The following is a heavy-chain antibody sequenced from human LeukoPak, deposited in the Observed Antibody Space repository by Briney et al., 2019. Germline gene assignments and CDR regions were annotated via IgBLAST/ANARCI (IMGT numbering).Heavy chain of an antibody. D-gene: IGHD6-6*01. Sequence: GASVKVSCKASGYTFSNYGISWVRQAPGQGLEWMGWISVYNGNTVYAQNLRDRVTMTTDTSTSTAYMELRSLRSDDTAVYYCARDRWSSSSSEGTFDIWGQGTMVIVSS. CDR1: GYTFSNYG. CDR3: ARDRWSSSSSEGTFDI. V-gene: IGHV1-18*01. CDR2: ISVYNGNT. J-gene: IGHJ3*02.